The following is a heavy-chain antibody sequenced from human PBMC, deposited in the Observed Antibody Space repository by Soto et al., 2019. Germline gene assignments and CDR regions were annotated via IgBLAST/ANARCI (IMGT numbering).Heavy chain of an antibody. CDR3: ARRYGGAFDI. V-gene: IGHV4-59*08. Sequence: SLTLSLSGPVSGGSISSYYCSWIRQPPGNGLEWIGYIYYSGSTNYNPSLKSRVTISVDTSKNQFSLKLSSVTAADTAVYYCARRYGGAFDIWGQRTMVTVSS. CDR2: IYYSGST. CDR1: GGSISSYY. D-gene: IGHD4-17*01. J-gene: IGHJ3*02.